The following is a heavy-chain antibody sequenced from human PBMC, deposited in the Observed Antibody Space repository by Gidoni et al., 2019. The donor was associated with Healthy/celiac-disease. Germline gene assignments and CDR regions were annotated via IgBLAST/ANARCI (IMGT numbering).Heavy chain of an antibody. CDR1: GGPISSYY. J-gene: IGHJ4*02. Sequence: QVQLQESGPGRVKPRATLSLTCTALGGPISSYYWSWTRQPPGKGLEWLGYIYYRGGTNYNPSLKSRVTISVDTSKNQFSLKLSSVTAADTAVYYCARVGGLDDYGDYGVGYWGQGTLVTVSS. CDR3: ARVGGLDDYGDYGVGY. CDR2: IYYRGGT. D-gene: IGHD4-17*01. V-gene: IGHV4-59*01.